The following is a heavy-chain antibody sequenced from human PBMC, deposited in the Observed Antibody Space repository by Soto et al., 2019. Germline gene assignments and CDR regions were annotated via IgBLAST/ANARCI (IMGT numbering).Heavy chain of an antibody. V-gene: IGHV1-3*01. CDR1: GYTFTSYA. J-gene: IGHJ4*02. CDR2: VNAGNGNT. CDR3: ARDVGYNWNLIDY. Sequence: QVQLVQSGAEVKKPGASVKVSCTASGYTFTSYAIHWVRQAPGQRLEWMGWVNAGNGNTKYSQKLQGRVTITRDTSASTAYMEVSSVRSEDTAVYYCARDVGYNWNLIDYWGQGTLVTVSS. D-gene: IGHD1-20*01.